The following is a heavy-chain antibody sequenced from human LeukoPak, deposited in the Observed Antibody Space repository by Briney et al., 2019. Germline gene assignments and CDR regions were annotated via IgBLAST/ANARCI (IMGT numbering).Heavy chain of an antibody. V-gene: IGHV1-2*02. D-gene: IGHD3-10*01. CDR1: GYTLTGYY. CDR3: AMDGSGRPSYYYYMDV. CDR2: ITPNSGIT. J-gene: IGHJ6*03. Sequence: ASVKVSCKASGYTLTGYYIHWVRQAPGQGPEWMGWITPNSGITEYAQKFQGRLTMTRDMSTSISTAYMELSGLTSADTALYYCAMDGSGRPSYYYYMDVWGTGTTVTVSS.